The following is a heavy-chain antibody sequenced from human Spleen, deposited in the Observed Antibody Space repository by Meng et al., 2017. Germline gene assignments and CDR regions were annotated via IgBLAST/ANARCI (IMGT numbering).Heavy chain of an antibody. CDR1: GFTFTSYA. D-gene: IGHD4-17*01. J-gene: IGHJ4*02. CDR2: ISPSGDTT. Sequence: QVQLVQSEAEVKKPGASVKVSCKASGFTFTSYAMHWVRQAPGQGLEWMGLISPSGDTTTYAQNFQGRVAMTRDTSTSTVYMELSSLRSDDTAVYYCARGHGDYASFDYWGQGTLVTVSS. CDR3: ARGHGDYASFDY. V-gene: IGHV1-46*01.